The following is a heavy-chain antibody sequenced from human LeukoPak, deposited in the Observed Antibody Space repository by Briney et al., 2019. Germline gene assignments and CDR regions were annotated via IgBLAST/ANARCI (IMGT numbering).Heavy chain of an antibody. CDR3: ARDRLLYYMDV. Sequence: GGSLRPSCAASGFTFSSYGMHWVRQAPGKGLEWVAFIRYDGSNKYYADSVKGRFTISRDNSKNTLYLQMSSLRAEDTAVYYCARDRLLYYMDVWGKGTTVTVSS. CDR1: GFTFSSYG. D-gene: IGHD2/OR15-2a*01. CDR2: IRYDGSNK. J-gene: IGHJ6*03. V-gene: IGHV3-30*02.